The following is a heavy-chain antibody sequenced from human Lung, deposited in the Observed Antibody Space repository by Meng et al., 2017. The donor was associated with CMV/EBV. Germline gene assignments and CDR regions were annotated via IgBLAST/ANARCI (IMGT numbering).Heavy chain of an antibody. D-gene: IGHD6-13*01. CDR3: VGGRGSSWYQADYFDY. CDR1: GGSSSSSSYY. Sequence: SETXSLXXTVSGGSSSSSSYYWGWIRQSPRKGLEWIGNIYYSGTTYYNPSLKSRVTISVDTSKNQFSLKLSSVTAADTAVYYCVGGRGSSWYQADYFDYWGQGTLVXISS. J-gene: IGHJ4*02. V-gene: IGHV4-39*07. CDR2: IYYSGTT.